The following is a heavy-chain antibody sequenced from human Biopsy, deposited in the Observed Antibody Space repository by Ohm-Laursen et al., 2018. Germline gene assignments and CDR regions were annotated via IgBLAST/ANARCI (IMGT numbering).Heavy chain of an antibody. J-gene: IGHJ6*02. V-gene: IGHV1-69*04. CDR1: GDTFSRSA. D-gene: IGHD3-10*01. CDR3: ARGGSGSGYYGMDV. Sequence: SVKVSCKASGDTFSRSAFFWVRQAPGQGLVYLGRIIPIVGITNHAQTFQGRITLTADKSTFMVYMELSRPRSDDTAIYYCARGGSGSGYYGMDVWGQGATVSVSS. CDR2: IIPIVGIT.